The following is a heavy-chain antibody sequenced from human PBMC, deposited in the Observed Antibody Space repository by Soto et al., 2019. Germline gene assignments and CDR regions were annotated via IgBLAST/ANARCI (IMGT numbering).Heavy chain of an antibody. V-gene: IGHV4-39*01. CDR2: SYYTGTT. Sequence: QLQLQESGPGLVKPSETLSLTCTVSGGSISSSSCYWGWIRQPPGKGLEWIGDSYYTGTTYYNPSLKSRVTLVVDTSTAQFSLKLSSLTAADTAIYYCVRLTSRISAASHGRSNGLVAWGPGTLVSVSS. CDR3: VRLTSRISAASHGRSNGLVA. CDR1: GGSISSSSCY. J-gene: IGHJ5*02. D-gene: IGHD2-15*01.